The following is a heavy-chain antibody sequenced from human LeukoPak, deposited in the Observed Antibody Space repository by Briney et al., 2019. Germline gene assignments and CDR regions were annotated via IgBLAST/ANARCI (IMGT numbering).Heavy chain of an antibody. Sequence: ASVKVSCKASGYTFTSYGISWVRQALGQGLEWMGWISAYNGNTNYAQKLQGRVTMTTDTSTSTAYMELRSLRSDDTAVYYCARAAYYYDSSGYYYGPQYYYYGMDVWGQGTTVTVSS. V-gene: IGHV1-18*01. CDR2: ISAYNGNT. CDR3: ARAAYYYDSSGYYYGPQYYYYGMDV. CDR1: GYTFTSYG. D-gene: IGHD3-22*01. J-gene: IGHJ6*02.